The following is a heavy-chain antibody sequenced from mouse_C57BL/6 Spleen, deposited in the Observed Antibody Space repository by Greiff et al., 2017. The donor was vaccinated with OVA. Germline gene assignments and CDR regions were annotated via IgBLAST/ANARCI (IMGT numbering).Heavy chain of an antibody. CDR3: ARWLPLYYYAMDY. V-gene: IGHV2-9-1*01. Sequence: QVQLKESGPGLVAPSQCLSISCTASGFSLTSYAISWVRQPPGKGLEWLGVIWTGGGTNYNSAHKSRLSISKDNSKSQAFLKMNSLQTDDTARYYCARWLPLYYYAMDYWGKGTSVTVSS. D-gene: IGHD2-2*01. CDR2: IWTGGGT. J-gene: IGHJ4*01. CDR1: GFSLTSYA.